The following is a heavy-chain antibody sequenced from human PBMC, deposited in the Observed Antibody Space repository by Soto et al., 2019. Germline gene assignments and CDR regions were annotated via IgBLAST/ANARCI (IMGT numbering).Heavy chain of an antibody. J-gene: IGHJ4*02. CDR2: IKGDGSIT. V-gene: IGHV3-74*01. Sequence: GGSLRLSCAASGFTFSGYWMHWVRQAPGKGLVWVSRIKGDGSITNYADSVKGRFTISRDNARNTLFLQTNSLTAEDTAVYFCAREGQWLANDYWGQGTLVTVSS. CDR1: GFTFSGYW. D-gene: IGHD6-19*01. CDR3: AREGQWLANDY.